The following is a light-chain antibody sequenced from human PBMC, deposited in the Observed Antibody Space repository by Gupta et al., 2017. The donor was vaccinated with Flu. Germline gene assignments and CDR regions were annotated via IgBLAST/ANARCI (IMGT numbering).Light chain of an antibody. V-gene: IGKV1-39*01. CDR2: AAS. J-gene: IGKJ3*01. Sequence: DIQMTQSPSSLSASVGDRVTITCRASQSISSYLNWYQQKPGKAPKLLIYAASSLQSGVPSRFSGSGSGTDFTLTSSRLQPEDFATYYWQQSYSLFTFGHGTKVDIK. CDR3: QQSYSLFT. CDR1: QSISSY.